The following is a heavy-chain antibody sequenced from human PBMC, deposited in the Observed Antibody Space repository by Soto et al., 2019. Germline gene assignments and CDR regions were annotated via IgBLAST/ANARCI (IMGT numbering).Heavy chain of an antibody. D-gene: IGHD2-15*01. CDR2: IYYSGST. CDR3: ARDSRKCSGGSCYHGHFDY. J-gene: IGHJ4*02. Sequence: SETLSLTCTVSGGSIRSGGYYWSWIRQHPGKGLEWIGYIYYSGSTYYNPSLKSRVTISVDTSKNQFSLKLSSVTAADTAVYYCARDSRKCSGGSCYHGHFDYWGQGTLVTVS. CDR1: GGSIRSGGYY. V-gene: IGHV4-31*03.